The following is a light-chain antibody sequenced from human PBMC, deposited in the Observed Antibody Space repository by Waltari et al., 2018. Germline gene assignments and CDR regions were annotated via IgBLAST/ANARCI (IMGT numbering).Light chain of an antibody. CDR2: AAS. V-gene: IGKV1-39*01. Sequence: DIEMTQSPSSLSASVVDRVPITCRASQSISGYVNWYQQKPGKAPKVLIYAASSLQSGVPSRFSGSGSGTDFTLTISSLQPEDFATYYCQQSYSSPRVTFGPGTKVDIK. CDR3: QQSYSSPRVT. CDR1: QSISGY. J-gene: IGKJ3*01.